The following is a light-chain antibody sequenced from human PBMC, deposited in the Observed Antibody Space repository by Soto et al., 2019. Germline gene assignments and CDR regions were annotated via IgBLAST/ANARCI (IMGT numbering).Light chain of an antibody. CDR3: QQYENYWT. J-gene: IGKJ1*01. V-gene: IGKV1-5*01. CDR2: DAS. Sequence: DIQMTQSPFTLSASVGDRVTITCRASQTISSWLAWYQQIPGKAPKLLIYDASNLESGVPSRFSGSGSGTEFTLTISSLQPEDFAGYYCQQYENYWTFGQGTKVEIK. CDR1: QTISSW.